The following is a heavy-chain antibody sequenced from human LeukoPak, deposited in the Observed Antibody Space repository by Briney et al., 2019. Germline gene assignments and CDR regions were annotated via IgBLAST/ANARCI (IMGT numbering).Heavy chain of an antibody. Sequence: ASVKVSCKASGYTFTGYYMHWVRQAPGQGLEWMGWINPNSGGTNYAQKFQGRVTMTRDTSTSTAYMELSRLRSDDTAVYYCARVYNIADHFDYWGQGTLVTVSS. CDR1: GYTFTGYY. V-gene: IGHV1-2*02. J-gene: IGHJ4*02. CDR2: INPNSGGT. CDR3: ARVYNIADHFDY. D-gene: IGHD6-13*01.